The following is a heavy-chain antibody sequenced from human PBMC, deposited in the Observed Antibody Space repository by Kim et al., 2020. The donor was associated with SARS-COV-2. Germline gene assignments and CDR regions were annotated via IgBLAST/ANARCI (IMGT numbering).Heavy chain of an antibody. Sequence: SETLSLTCTVSGGSMISYYWTWIRQPPGKGLEWIGYIYHSGNTNYNPSLKSRVTMLLDTSKNQFSVKLTSVTAADTAVYYCARGGSPGYFYYYMNVWGTGTTVTVSS. J-gene: IGHJ6*03. D-gene: IGHD3-22*01. CDR2: IYHSGNT. CDR1: GGSMISYY. V-gene: IGHV4-59*01. CDR3: ARGGSPGYFYYYMNV.